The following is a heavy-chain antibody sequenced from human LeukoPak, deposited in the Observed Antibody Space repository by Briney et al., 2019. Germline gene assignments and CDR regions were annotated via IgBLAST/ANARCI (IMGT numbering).Heavy chain of an antibody. CDR3: ARGPIKSIAARRWWFDP. Sequence: ASVKVSCKASGYTFNSYDINWVRQATGQGLEWMGWMNPNTGNTGYGERFQGRVTMTRDNSISTAYMELSSLTSEDTAVYYCARGPIKSIAARRWWFDPWGQGTLVTVSS. J-gene: IGHJ5*02. D-gene: IGHD6-6*01. CDR2: MNPNTGNT. V-gene: IGHV1-8*01. CDR1: GYTFNSYD.